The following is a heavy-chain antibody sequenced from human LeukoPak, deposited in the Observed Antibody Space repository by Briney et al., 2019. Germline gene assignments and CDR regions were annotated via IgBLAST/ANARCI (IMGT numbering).Heavy chain of an antibody. CDR2: IYYSGST. CDR3: ARGRPDFWTNFYTYFLDS. Sequence: GSLRLSCAASGFTFSSYWMTWIRQPPGKGLEWIGYIYYSGSTNYNPSLKSRVAISLDTSKNQFSLKLSSVTAADTAIYYCARGRPDFWTNFYTYFLDSWGQGTLVTVSS. J-gene: IGHJ4*02. CDR1: GFTFSSYW. V-gene: IGHV4-59*01. D-gene: IGHD3/OR15-3a*01.